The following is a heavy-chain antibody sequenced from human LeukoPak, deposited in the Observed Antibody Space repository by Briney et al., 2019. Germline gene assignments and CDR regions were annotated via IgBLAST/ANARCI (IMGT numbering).Heavy chain of an antibody. CDR1: GFTFDDYA. J-gene: IGHJ4*02. Sequence: PGRSLRLSCAASGFTFDDYAMHWVRQAPGKGPEWVSGISWNSGSIAYADSVKGRFTISRANDTNSLYLQMNSLRAEDTALSYCAKASYGSVRSGYFDYWGQGTLVTVSS. CDR3: AKASYGSVRSGYFDY. D-gene: IGHD3-10*01. V-gene: IGHV3-9*01. CDR2: ISWNSGSI.